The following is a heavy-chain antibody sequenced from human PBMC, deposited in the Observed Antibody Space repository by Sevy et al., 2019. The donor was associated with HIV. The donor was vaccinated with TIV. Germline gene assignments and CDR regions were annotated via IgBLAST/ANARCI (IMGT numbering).Heavy chain of an antibody. CDR3: ARGDGTGRCFDS. J-gene: IGHJ4*02. CDR1: GYNFNNYY. Sequence: ASVKVSCKASGYNFNNYYIHWVRQAPGQGLQWMGVIKPTSSSTYYPPKFQGRVTMTRDTSTSTVSLDLSSLRSEDTAVYYCARGDGTGRCFDSWGQGTLVTVSS. V-gene: IGHV1-46*02. D-gene: IGHD1-26*01. CDR2: IKPTSSST.